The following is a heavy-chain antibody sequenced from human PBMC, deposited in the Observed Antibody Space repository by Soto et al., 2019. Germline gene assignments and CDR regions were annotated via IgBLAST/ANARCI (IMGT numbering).Heavy chain of an antibody. CDR1: GYSFTSYW. V-gene: IGHV5-10-1*01. CDR2: IDPSDSYT. J-gene: IGHJ6*02. Sequence: GESLQISCKGSGYSFTSYWISWVRQMPGKGLECIGRIDPSDSYTNYSPSFQGHVTISADKAISTAYLQWSSLKASDTAMYYCARLDVVVVAATPRNIYYYYGMDVWGQGTTVTVSS. CDR3: ARLDVVVVAATPRNIYYYYGMDV. D-gene: IGHD2-15*01.